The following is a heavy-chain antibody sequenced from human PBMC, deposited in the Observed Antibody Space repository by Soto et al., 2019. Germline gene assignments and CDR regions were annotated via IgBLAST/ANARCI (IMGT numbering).Heavy chain of an antibody. D-gene: IGHD4-17*01. J-gene: IGHJ4*02. CDR2: IWYDGSNK. Sequence: QVQLVESGGGVVQPGRSLRLSCAASGFTFSSYGMHWVRQAPGKGLEWVAVIWYDGSNKYYADSVKGRFTISRDNSKNTLYLQMNSLRAEDTAVYYCARDLNGDYVSGGFDYWGQGTLVTVSS. CDR1: GFTFSSYG. V-gene: IGHV3-33*01. CDR3: ARDLNGDYVSGGFDY.